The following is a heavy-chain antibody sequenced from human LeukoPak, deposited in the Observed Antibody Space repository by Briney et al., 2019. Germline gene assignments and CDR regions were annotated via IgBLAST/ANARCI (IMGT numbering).Heavy chain of an antibody. D-gene: IGHD4-17*01. CDR2: ISSSSSYI. CDR3: ARDYEDYYGDSNYGMDV. V-gene: IGHV3-21*01. Sequence: AGGSLRLSCAASGFTFSSYSMTWVRQAPGKGLEWVSSISSSSSYIYYADSVKGRFTISRDNAKNSLYLQMNSLRAEDTAVYYCARDYEDYYGDSNYGMDVWGQGTTVTVSS. CDR1: GFTFSSYS. J-gene: IGHJ6*02.